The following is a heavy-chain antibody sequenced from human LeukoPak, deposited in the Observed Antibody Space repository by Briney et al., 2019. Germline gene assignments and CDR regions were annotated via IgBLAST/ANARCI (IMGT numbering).Heavy chain of an antibody. J-gene: IGHJ5*02. Sequence: GASVKVSCKASGYTFTSYGISWVRQAPGQGLEWMGWISTYNGNTNYAQKLQGRVTMTTDTSTNTAYMELRSLRSDDTAVYYCARGQEVDGDRLRTFVDWFDPWGQGTLVTVSS. CDR3: ARGQEVDGDRLRTFVDWFDP. D-gene: IGHD7-27*01. CDR1: GYTFTSYG. V-gene: IGHV1-18*01. CDR2: ISTYNGNT.